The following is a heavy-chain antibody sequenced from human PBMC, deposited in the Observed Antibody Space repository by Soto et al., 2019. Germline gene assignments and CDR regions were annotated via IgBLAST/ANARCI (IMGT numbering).Heavy chain of an antibody. J-gene: IGHJ4*02. Sequence: EVQVLDSGGGLVQPGGSLGLSGLPSGFAFNIQDMGWVGQAPGKGLEWVSGVSASGQNTWYPDSVRGRFTISRDNSRNTLYLQMDSLRVEDTAIYFCAKDAPRPNGWFYFDYWGQGTPVTVSS. V-gene: IGHV3-23*01. CDR1: GFAFNIQD. CDR3: AKDAPRPNGWFYFDY. CDR2: VSASGQNT. D-gene: IGHD2-15*01.